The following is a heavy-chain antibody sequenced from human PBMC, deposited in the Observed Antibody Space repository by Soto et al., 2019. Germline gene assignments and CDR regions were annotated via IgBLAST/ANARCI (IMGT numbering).Heavy chain of an antibody. J-gene: IGHJ4*02. CDR1: GVSLSSKNFY. D-gene: IGHD6-19*01. V-gene: IGHV4-39*01. Sequence: PSETLSLTCTVSGVSLSSKNFYWGWIRQSPGKGLEWIGTLYSGSTFSSLSLKNRVTISVDTSKNQVSLKLRSVAAADTAIYYCATTRGIAVGGSSDYWGQGIQVTVSS. CDR3: ATTRGIAVGGSSDY. CDR2: LYSGST.